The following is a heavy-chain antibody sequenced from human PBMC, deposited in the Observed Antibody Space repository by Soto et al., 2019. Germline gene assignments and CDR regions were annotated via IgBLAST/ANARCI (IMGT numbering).Heavy chain of an antibody. CDR3: AKRPLKFSGSYFDY. Sequence: EVQLLDSGGGLVQPGGSLRLSCAASGFTFSTYAMSWVRQAPGKGLEWVSTISDSGGSTYYADSVKGRFTISRDNSKNTLYLQMNSLRAEDTAEYYCAKRPLKFSGSYFDYWGQGTLVTVSS. CDR2: ISDSGGST. J-gene: IGHJ4*02. D-gene: IGHD1-26*01. V-gene: IGHV3-23*01. CDR1: GFTFSTYA.